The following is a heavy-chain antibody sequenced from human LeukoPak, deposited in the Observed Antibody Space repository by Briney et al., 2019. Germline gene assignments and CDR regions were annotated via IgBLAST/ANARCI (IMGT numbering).Heavy chain of an antibody. CDR3: ARRPPYDS. CDR2: INHSGST. Sequence: SETLSLTCTVSGYSISSGYYWGWIRQPPGKGLEWIGEINHSGSTNYNPSLKSRVTISVDTSKNQFSLKLSSVTAADTAVYYCARRPPYDSWGQGTLVTVSS. D-gene: IGHD3-3*01. V-gene: IGHV4-38-2*02. J-gene: IGHJ5*02. CDR1: GYSISSGYY.